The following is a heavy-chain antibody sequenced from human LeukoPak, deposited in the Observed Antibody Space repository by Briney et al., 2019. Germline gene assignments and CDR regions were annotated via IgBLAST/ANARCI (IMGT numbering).Heavy chain of an antibody. D-gene: IGHD3-22*01. V-gene: IGHV3-49*04. CDR3: TRAAYSDSSGYFFDY. CDR2: IRSKAYDGTT. CDR1: GFTFGDYA. Sequence: GGSLRLSCIASGFTFGDYAMSWVRQAPGKGLEWVGFIRSKAYDGTTEYAASVRGRFTISRDDSKSIAYLQMNSLKTEDTAVYYCTRAAYSDSSGYFFDYWGQGTLVTVSS. J-gene: IGHJ4*02.